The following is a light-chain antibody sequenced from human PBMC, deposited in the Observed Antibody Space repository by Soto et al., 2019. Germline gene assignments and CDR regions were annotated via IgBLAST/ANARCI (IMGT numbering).Light chain of an antibody. CDR2: AAS. Sequence: IQMTQSPSSLSASVGDRVTITCRASQSISSYLNWYQQKPGKAPKLLIYAASSLQSGVSSRFSGSGSGTDFTLTISSLQPEDFATYYCQQSYSTPWTFGQGTKVDIK. CDR3: QQSYSTPWT. CDR1: QSISSY. V-gene: IGKV1-39*01. J-gene: IGKJ1*01.